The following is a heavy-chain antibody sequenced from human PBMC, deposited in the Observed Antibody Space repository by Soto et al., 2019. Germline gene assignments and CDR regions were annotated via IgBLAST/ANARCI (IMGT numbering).Heavy chain of an antibody. D-gene: IGHD5-12*01. V-gene: IGHV1-18*01. J-gene: IGHJ6*02. Sequence: ASVKVSCKASGYAFTNFGISWVRQAPGQGLEWMGWNSAYNGNTNYAQKFQGRVTMTTDTSTSTVHMEVRSLRSDDTAVYYCAREGVAPYYYYGMDVWGQGTPVTVSS. CDR2: NSAYNGNT. CDR3: AREGVAPYYYYGMDV. CDR1: GYAFTNFG.